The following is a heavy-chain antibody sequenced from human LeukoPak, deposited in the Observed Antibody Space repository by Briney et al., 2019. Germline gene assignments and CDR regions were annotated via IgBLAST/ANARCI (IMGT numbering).Heavy chain of an antibody. D-gene: IGHD6-19*01. J-gene: IGHJ4*02. Sequence: SETLSLTCTVSGGTISSYYWSWIRQPPGKGLEWIGFIYYSGTTNYKPSLKSRLTISVDTSKNQFSLRLSSVTAADTAVYYCARGSDVINSSGIDYWGQGTLVTVSS. CDR3: ARGSDVINSSGIDY. CDR1: GGTISSYY. CDR2: IYYSGTT. V-gene: IGHV4-59*12.